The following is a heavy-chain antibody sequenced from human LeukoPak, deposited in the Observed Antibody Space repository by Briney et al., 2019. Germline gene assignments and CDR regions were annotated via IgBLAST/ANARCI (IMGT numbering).Heavy chain of an antibody. Sequence: GGSLRLSCAASGFTFSAYAISWVRQAPGKGLGWVASISGSGGNTYYADSVKGRFTISRDNSKNTLYLQMNSLRAEDTAVYYCAKGTMVTTYNWDHWGQGTLVTVSS. J-gene: IGHJ4*02. V-gene: IGHV3-23*01. CDR2: ISGSGGNT. CDR3: AKGTMVTTYNWDH. CDR1: GFTFSAYA. D-gene: IGHD4-17*01.